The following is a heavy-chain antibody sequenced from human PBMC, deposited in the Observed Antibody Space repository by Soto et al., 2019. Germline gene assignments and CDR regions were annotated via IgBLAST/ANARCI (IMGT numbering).Heavy chain of an antibody. J-gene: IGHJ2*01. CDR3: ARVGVRYWYFDL. CDR2: ISYDGSNK. V-gene: IGHV3-30-3*01. Sequence: QVPLVESGGGVAQPGRSLRLSCAASGFTFSSYAMHWVRQAPGKGLEWVAIISYDGSNKYYADSVKGQFTISRDNSKNTLYLQMNSLRVEDTAVYYCARVGVRYWYFDLWGRGTLVTVSS. D-gene: IGHD3-10*01. CDR1: GFTFSSYA.